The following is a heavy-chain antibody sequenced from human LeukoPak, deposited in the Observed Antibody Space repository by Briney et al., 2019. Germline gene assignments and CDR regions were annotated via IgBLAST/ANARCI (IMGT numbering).Heavy chain of an antibody. CDR3: TTDDYGDYVRDY. D-gene: IGHD4-17*01. CDR2: IKSKTDGGTT. Sequence: GGSLRLSCAASGFTFSNAWISWVRQAPGKGLEWVGRIKSKTDGGTTDYAAPVKGRFTISRDDSKNTLYLQMNSLKTEDTAVYYCTTDDYGDYVRDYWGQGTLVTVSS. CDR1: GFTFSNAW. J-gene: IGHJ4*02. V-gene: IGHV3-15*01.